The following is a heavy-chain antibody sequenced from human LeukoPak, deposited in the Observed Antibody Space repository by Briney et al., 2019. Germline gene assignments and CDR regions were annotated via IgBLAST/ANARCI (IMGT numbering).Heavy chain of an antibody. CDR3: ARTLSRDSKYYDILTIDY. CDR1: GFTFSAYA. J-gene: IGHJ4*02. Sequence: GGSLRLSCEASGFTFSAYAMTWVRQAPGQGLEWVSVIYSGGSTYYADSVKGRFTISRDNSKNTLYLQMNSLRAEDTAVYYCARTLSRDSKYYDILTIDYWGQGTLVTVSS. D-gene: IGHD3-9*01. V-gene: IGHV3-53*01. CDR2: IYSGGST.